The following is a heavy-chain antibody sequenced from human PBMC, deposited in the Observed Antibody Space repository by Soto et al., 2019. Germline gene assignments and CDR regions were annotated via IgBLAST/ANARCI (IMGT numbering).Heavy chain of an antibody. V-gene: IGHV3-21*01. CDR1: GFTFSSYS. J-gene: IGHJ4*02. D-gene: IGHD2-15*01. CDR3: ARGHCSGGSCYALDY. CDR2: ISSSSSYI. Sequence: GGSLRLSCAASGFTFSSYSMNWVRQAPGKGLEWVSSISSSSSYIYYADSVKGRFTISRDNAKNSLYLQMNSLRAEDTAVYYCARGHCSGGSCYALDYWGQGTLVTVSS.